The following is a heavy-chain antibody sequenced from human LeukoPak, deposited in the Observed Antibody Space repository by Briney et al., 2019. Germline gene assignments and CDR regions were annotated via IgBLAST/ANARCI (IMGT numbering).Heavy chain of an antibody. V-gene: IGHV3-53*01. J-gene: IGHJ6*02. CDR2: IYSGGST. Sequence: RGSLRLSCAVSGFTVSSNYMSWVRQAPGTGLEWVSVIYSGGSTYYADSVKGRFTISRDNSKNTLYLQMNSLRAEDTAVYYCARETPTVTNYYGMDVWGQGTTVTVSS. CDR1: GFTVSSNY. CDR3: ARETPTVTNYYGMDV. D-gene: IGHD4-17*01.